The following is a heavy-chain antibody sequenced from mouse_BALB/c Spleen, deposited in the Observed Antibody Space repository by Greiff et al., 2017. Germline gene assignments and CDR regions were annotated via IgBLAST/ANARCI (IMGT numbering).Heavy chain of an antibody. Sequence: QVQLQQPGAELVKPGASVKLSCKASGYTFTSYWMHWVKQRPGQGLEWIGVIDPSDSYTNYNQKFKGKATLTVDKSSSTAYMQLSSLTSEDSAVYYCARARNYFDYWGQGTTLTVSS. CDR2: IDPSDSYT. CDR3: ARARNYFDY. J-gene: IGHJ2*01. CDR1: GYTFTSYW. V-gene: IGHV1-69*02.